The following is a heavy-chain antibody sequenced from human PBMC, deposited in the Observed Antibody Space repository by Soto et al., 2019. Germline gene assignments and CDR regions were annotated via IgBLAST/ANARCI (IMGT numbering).Heavy chain of an antibody. CDR2: ARNGAHSYTT. V-gene: IGHV3-72*01. J-gene: IGHJ4*02. D-gene: IGHD2-8*01. CDR3: ARLMGTSFDL. CDR1: GFTFSDHH. Sequence: PGGSLRLSCTASGFTFSDHHMDWVRQPPGKGLEWVGRARNGAHSYTTAYAASVEGRFAISRDDSKNALSLQMNNLKTEDPAVYFCARLMGTSFDLWGPGTLVTVSS.